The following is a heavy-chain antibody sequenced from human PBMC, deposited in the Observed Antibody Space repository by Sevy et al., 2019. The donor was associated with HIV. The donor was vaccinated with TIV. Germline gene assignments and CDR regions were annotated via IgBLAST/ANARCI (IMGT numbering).Heavy chain of an antibody. D-gene: IGHD3-22*01. J-gene: IGHJ4*02. CDR2: ISYDGSNK. V-gene: IGHV3-30*04. CDR1: GFIFSNYA. CDR3: ARDPTFSCDTRGHYPFDS. Sequence: GGSLRLSCTASGFIFSNYAIHWVRRAPGKGLEWVAVISYDGSNKHYAASVKGRFTISRDNSRNTLFLQMNSLRLDDTAVYYCARDPTFSCDTRGHYPFDSWGQGTLVTVSS.